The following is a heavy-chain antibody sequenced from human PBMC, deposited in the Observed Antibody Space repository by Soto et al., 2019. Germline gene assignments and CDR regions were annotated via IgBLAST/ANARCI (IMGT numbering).Heavy chain of an antibody. CDR2: IIPILGIA. CDR1: GGTFSSYT. Sequence: QVQLVQSGAEVKKPGSSVKVPCKASGGTFSSYTISWVRQAPGQGLEWMGRIIPILGIANYAQKFQGRVTITADKSTSTAYMELSSLRSEDTAVYYCAGAYTNWFDPWGQGTLVTVSS. D-gene: IGHD1-20*01. V-gene: IGHV1-69*02. CDR3: AGAYTNWFDP. J-gene: IGHJ5*02.